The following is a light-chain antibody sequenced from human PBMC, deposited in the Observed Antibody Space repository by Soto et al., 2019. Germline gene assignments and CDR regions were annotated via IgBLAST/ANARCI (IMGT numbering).Light chain of an antibody. CDR1: QSVSSN. CDR2: GAS. V-gene: IGKV3-15*01. CDR3: QQDNTWPLT. Sequence: EIVMTQPPATLSVSPGDRATLSCRASQSVSSNLGWYQQKPGQAPRLLIYGASTRASGIPARFSGSGSGTDFTLTISSLQSEDFALYFCQQDNTWPLTFGGGTRVEI. J-gene: IGKJ4*01.